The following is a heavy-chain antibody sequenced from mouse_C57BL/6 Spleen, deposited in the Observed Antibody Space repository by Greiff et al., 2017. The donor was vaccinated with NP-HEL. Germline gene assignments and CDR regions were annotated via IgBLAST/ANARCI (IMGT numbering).Heavy chain of an antibody. CDR3: ARSYGNYYAMDY. D-gene: IGHD2-1*01. CDR2: ISSGSSTI. Sequence: EVKVVESGGGLVKPGGSLKLSCAASGFTFSDYGMHWVRQAPENGLEWVAYISSGSSTIYYADTVNGRFTISRGNAKNTLFLQMTSLRSEDTAMYYCARSYGNYYAMDYWGQGTSVTVSS. V-gene: IGHV5-17*01. CDR1: GFTFSDYG. J-gene: IGHJ4*01.